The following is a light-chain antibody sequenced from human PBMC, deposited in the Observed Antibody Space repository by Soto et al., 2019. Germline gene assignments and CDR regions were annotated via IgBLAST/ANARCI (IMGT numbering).Light chain of an antibody. CDR2: AAS. CDR1: QNIRKY. V-gene: IGKV1-39*01. J-gene: IGKJ4*01. Sequence: DIQMTQSPSSLSASVGDRVTITCRASQNIRKYLSWYQQEPGKAPKLLIYAASSLQSGVQSRFSGSGSGTEFTLTISGLQPDDFATYYCQQSSSTPQTFGGGTKVDIK. CDR3: QQSSSTPQT.